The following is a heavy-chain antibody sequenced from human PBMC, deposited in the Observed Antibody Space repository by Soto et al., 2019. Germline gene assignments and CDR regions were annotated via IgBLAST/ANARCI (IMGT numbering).Heavy chain of an antibody. CDR3: ARFPAGSGWFRSDY. V-gene: IGHV4-39*01. CDR1: GGSISSNSYY. CDR2: IYYSGST. D-gene: IGHD6-19*01. Sequence: TSETLSLTCTVSGGSISSNSYYWGWIRQPPGKGLEWIATIYYSGSTYHNPSLKSRVTISADTSKSQFSLKLSSVTAADTAVYYCARFPAGSGWFRSDYWGQGTLVTVSS. J-gene: IGHJ4*02.